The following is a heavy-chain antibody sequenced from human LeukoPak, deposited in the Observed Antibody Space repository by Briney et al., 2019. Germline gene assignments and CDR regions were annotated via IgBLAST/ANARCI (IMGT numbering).Heavy chain of an antibody. V-gene: IGHV3-23*01. Sequence: GGTLRLSCAASGFIFSSYGMSWVRQAPGKGVEWVSAISGSGGSTYYADSVKGRFTISRDNSKNTLYVQMNSLRAEDTAVYYCAKHKDGSGILDWFDPWGQGTLVTVSS. CDR2: ISGSGGST. CDR3: AKHKDGSGILDWFDP. D-gene: IGHD3-10*01. J-gene: IGHJ5*02. CDR1: GFIFSSYG.